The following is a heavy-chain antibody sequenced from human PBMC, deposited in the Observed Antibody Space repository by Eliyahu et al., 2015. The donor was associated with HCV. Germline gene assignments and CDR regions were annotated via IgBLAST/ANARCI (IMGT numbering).Heavy chain of an antibody. CDR3: AREGVRGCSNPFDY. J-gene: IGHJ4*02. D-gene: IGHD4-11*01. CDR2: IIPIFGTA. Sequence: QGLEWMGGIIPIFGTANYAQKFQGRVTITADESTSTVYMELSSLRSEDTAVYYCAREGVRGCSNPFDYWGQGTLVTVSS. V-gene: IGHV1-69*01.